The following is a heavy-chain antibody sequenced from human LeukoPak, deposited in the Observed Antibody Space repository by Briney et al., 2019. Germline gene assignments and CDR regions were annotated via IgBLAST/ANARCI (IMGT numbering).Heavy chain of an antibody. CDR3: ARQPQHEASFDY. J-gene: IGHJ4*02. Sequence: GGSLRLSCVASGFMFDRYWMSWVRQAPGKGLEWAANIKSDASEEKYLDSVMGRFKISRDNAEDSLFLQMNSLRAEDTAIYFCARQPQHEASFDYWGQGALVAVSS. CDR2: IKSDASEE. CDR1: GFMFDRYW. V-gene: IGHV3-7*01.